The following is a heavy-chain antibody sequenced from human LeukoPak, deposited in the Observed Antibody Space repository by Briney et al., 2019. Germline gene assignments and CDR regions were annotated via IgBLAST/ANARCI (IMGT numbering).Heavy chain of an antibody. D-gene: IGHD2-2*01. V-gene: IGHV3-23*01. CDR1: GFSFSSYA. CDR2: ISGRGDST. CDR3: EKGRGGGCGSTSCSNLFDY. Sequence: GGSLRLSCAASGFSFSSYAMSWVRQAPGKGLEWVSAISGRGDSTYHADSLKGRFTISRDNSKNTLYLQMNSLRAEDTAVYYCEKGRGGGCGSTSCSNLFDYWGQGTLVTVSS. J-gene: IGHJ4*02.